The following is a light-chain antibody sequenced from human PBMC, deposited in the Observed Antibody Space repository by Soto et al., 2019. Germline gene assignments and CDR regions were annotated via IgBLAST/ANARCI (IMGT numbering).Light chain of an antibody. J-gene: IGLJ1*01. Sequence: QSVLTQPPSVSGAPGQRVTISCTGSSANIGAAYNVDWYQQLPGTAPKLLIYGNNNRPSGVPARFSGSKSGTSASLAIAGLQAEDEGDYYCQSYDSSLTGSKVFGSGTKVTVL. CDR2: GNN. CDR1: SANIGAAYN. CDR3: QSYDSSLTGSKV. V-gene: IGLV1-40*01.